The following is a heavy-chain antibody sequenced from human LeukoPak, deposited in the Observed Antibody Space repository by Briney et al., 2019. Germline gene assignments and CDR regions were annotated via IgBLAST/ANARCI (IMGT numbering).Heavy chain of an antibody. CDR3: AKDHPPTYYYDSSGYYGLSYYFDY. Sequence: GGSLRLSCAASGFTFSSYAMSWVRQAPGKGLEWVSAISGSGGSTYYADSVKGRFTIPRDNSKNTLYLQMNSLRAEDTAVYYCAKDHPPTYYYDSSGYYGLSYYFDYWGQGTLVTVSS. J-gene: IGHJ4*02. CDR2: ISGSGGST. V-gene: IGHV3-23*01. D-gene: IGHD3-22*01. CDR1: GFTFSSYA.